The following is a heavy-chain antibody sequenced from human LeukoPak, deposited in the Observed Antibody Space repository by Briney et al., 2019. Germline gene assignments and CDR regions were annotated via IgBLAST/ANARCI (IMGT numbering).Heavy chain of an antibody. V-gene: IGHV3-9*01. J-gene: IGHJ4*02. Sequence: PGRSLRLSCAASGFTFDDYAMHWVRQAPGKGLEWVSGISWNSGSIGYADSVKGRFTISRDNFENTVYLQISGLRAEDTALYFCARNLPGHPFDFWGQGALVTVSS. CDR1: GFTFDDYA. CDR2: ISWNSGSI. CDR3: ARNLPGHPFDF.